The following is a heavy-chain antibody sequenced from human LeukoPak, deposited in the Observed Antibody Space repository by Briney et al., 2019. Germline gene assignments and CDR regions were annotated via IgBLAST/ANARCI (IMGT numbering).Heavy chain of an antibody. Sequence: SETLSLTCAVSGGSISSGGYSWSWIRQPPGKGLEWIGYIYHSGSTYYNPSLKSRVTISVDRSKNQFSLKLSSVTAADTAVYYCATHTGYSYGFTYWGQGTLVTVSS. CDR2: IYHSGST. CDR3: ATHTGYSYGFTY. V-gene: IGHV4-30-2*01. D-gene: IGHD5-18*01. J-gene: IGHJ4*02. CDR1: GGSISSGGYS.